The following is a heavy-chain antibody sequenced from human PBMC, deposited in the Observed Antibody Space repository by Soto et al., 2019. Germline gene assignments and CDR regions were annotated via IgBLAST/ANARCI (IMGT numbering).Heavy chain of an antibody. D-gene: IGHD2-2*01. V-gene: IGHV3-64D*08. J-gene: IGHJ6*04. Sequence: GGSLRLSCSASGFTFSSYAMHWVRQAPGKGLEYVSAISSNGGSTYYADSVKGRFTISRDNSKNTLYLQMSSLRAEDTAVYYCVKDLLYCSSTSGPPGNYYYGMDCWGKGTTVTVSS. CDR3: VKDLLYCSSTSGPPGNYYYGMDC. CDR2: ISSNGGST. CDR1: GFTFSSYA.